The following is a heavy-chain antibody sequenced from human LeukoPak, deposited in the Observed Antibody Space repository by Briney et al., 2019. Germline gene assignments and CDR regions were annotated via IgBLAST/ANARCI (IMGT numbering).Heavy chain of an antibody. J-gene: IGHJ6*02. D-gene: IGHD3-22*01. Sequence: ASVKVSCKASGYTFTSYGISWVRQAPGQGLEWMGWINPNSGGTNYAQKFQGRVTMTRDTSISTAYMELSRLRSDDTAVYYCASGYYDSSGYTMNYYYGMDVWGQGTTVTVSS. CDR1: GYTFTSYG. CDR2: INPNSGGT. CDR3: ASGYYDSSGYTMNYYYGMDV. V-gene: IGHV1-2*02.